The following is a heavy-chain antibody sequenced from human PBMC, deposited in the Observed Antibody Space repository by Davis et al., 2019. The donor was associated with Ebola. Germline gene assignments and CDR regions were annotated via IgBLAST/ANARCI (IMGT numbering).Heavy chain of an antibody. V-gene: IGHV4-34*01. J-gene: IGHJ4*02. CDR1: GGSFSGYY. Sequence: MPSETLSLTCAVYGGSFSGYYWSWIRQPPGKGLEWIGEINHSGSTNYNPSLKSRVTISVDTSKNQFSLKLSSVTAADTAVYYCARLVGAHDYWGQGTLVTVSS. CDR3: ARLVGAHDY. CDR2: INHSGST. D-gene: IGHD1-26*01.